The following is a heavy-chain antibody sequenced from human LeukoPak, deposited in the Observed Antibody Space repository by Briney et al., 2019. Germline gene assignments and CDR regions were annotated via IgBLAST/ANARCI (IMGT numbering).Heavy chain of an antibody. CDR3: ARAQAGYYYGMDV. D-gene: IGHD6-25*01. CDR1: GGSISSYY. J-gene: IGHJ6*02. V-gene: IGHV4-59*01. Sequence: SETLSLTCTVSGGSISSYYWSWIRQPPGKGLEWIGYIYYSGSTDYNPPLKSRVTISVDTSKNQFSLKLSSVTAADTAVYYCARAQAGYYYGMDVWGQGTTVTVSS. CDR2: IYYSGST.